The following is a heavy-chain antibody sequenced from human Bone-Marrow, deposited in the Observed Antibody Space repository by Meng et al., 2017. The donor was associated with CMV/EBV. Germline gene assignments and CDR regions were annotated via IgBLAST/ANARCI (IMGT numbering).Heavy chain of an antibody. CDR2: ISYDGSNK. CDR3: ARGSVQLWLVLLHEAFDI. Sequence: GGSLRLSCAASGFTFSSYAMHWVRQAPGKGLEWVAVISYDGSNKYYADSVKGRFTISRDNSKNTLYLQMNSLRAEDTAVYYCARGSVQLWLVLLHEAFDIWGPGTMVPVSS. CDR1: GFTFSSYA. V-gene: IGHV3-30*04. J-gene: IGHJ3*02. D-gene: IGHD5-18*01.